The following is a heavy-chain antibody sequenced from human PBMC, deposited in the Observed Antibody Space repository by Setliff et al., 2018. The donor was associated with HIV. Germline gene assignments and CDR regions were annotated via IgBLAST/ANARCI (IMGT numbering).Heavy chain of an antibody. Sequence: GASVKVFCKSSGYTFTGSFMHWVRQAPGQGLEWMGWINCNSGGTYYAQDFQGRVTMTRDTSINTAYMELSRLRSDDTAVYYCARDDHGDPFDYWGQGTLVTVSS. J-gene: IGHJ4*02. D-gene: IGHD4-17*01. CDR2: INCNSGGT. CDR1: GYTFTGSF. V-gene: IGHV1-2*02. CDR3: ARDDHGDPFDY.